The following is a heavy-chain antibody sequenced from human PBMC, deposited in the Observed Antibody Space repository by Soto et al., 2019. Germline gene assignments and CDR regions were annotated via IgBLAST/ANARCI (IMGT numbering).Heavy chain of an antibody. CDR3: ARPWLDNDDYGHPFGC. CDR2: IYSNEVS. J-gene: IGHJ4*01. D-gene: IGHD3-16*01. Sequence: PSETLSLTCTISGASIKDYYWSWIRQSPGKGLEWIGNIYSNEVSNSNPSLKSRVTMSLDTPRNQFSLKLSFVTAADTAVYHCARPWLDNDDYGHPFGCWGEGTLVRVSS. V-gene: IGHV4-59*03. CDR1: GASIKDYY.